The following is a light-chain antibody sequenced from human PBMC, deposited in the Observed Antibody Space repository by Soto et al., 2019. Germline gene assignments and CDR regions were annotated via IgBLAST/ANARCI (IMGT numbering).Light chain of an antibody. Sequence: DIQMTQSPSTLSASLRYRVTITSRASESIRTWLAWYQHKKGKAPKLLIYDASSLESGVPSRFRGSGSGTEFTLTISRLQPDDFATYYCQQYDSFFYTFGQGTRLEIK. CDR3: QQYDSFFYT. J-gene: IGKJ5*01. V-gene: IGKV1-5*01. CDR2: DAS. CDR1: ESIRTW.